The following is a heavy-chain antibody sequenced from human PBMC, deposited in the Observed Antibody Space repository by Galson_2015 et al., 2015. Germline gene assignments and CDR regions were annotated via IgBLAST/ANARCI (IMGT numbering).Heavy chain of an antibody. Sequence: SLRLSCAASGFTFGDYPMSWVRQAPGKGLEWISGIVANGSRTEYADSVKGRFTISRDNSKDTLWLQMDSLTAEDTAVYSCAKSGPYKYYVSKIYPYYYYATDVWGQGTTVIVSS. V-gene: IGHV3-23*01. CDR3: AKSGPYKYYVSKIYPYYYYATDV. CDR1: GFTFGDYP. CDR2: IVANGSRT. D-gene: IGHD3-10*02. J-gene: IGHJ6*02.